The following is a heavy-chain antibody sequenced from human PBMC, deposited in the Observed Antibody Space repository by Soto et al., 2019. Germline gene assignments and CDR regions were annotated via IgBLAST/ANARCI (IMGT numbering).Heavy chain of an antibody. V-gene: IGHV3-23*01. D-gene: IGHD2-8*01. J-gene: IGHJ2*01. CDR2: ITGNGGNT. Sequence: GGSLALSFSASGFPFRSSAMSWARQTPGKGLEWVSGITGNGGNTYYADSVKGRFTISRDNSKDTLSLLMNSLTVEDTAAYYCAKVSNNGGVLIRYFDLWGRGTLVTVSS. CDR3: AKVSNNGGVLIRYFDL. CDR1: GFPFRSSA.